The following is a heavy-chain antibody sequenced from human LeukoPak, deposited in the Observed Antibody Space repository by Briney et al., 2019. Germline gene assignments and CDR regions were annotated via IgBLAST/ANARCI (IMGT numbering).Heavy chain of an antibody. V-gene: IGHV4-61*02. CDR1: GGSISSGSYY. CDR2: IYTSGST. D-gene: IGHD3-22*01. Sequence: NPSETLSLTCTVSGGSISSGSYYWSWIRQPAGKGLEWIGRIYTSGSTNYNPSLKSRVTISVDTSKNQFSLKLSSVTAADTAVYYCALTPDYYDSSGYHPLEYWGQGTPVTVSS. J-gene: IGHJ4*02. CDR3: ALTPDYYDSSGYHPLEY.